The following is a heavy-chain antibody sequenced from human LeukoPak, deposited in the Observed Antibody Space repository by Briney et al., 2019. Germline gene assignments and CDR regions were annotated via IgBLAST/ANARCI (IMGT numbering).Heavy chain of an antibody. CDR3: AKDYYDSSGYYYLDY. CDR1: GFTFSSYG. CDR2: ISYGGSNK. Sequence: GGSLRLSCAASGFTFSSYGMHWVRQAPGKGLEWVAVISYGGSNKYYADSVKGRFTISRDNSKNTLYLQMNSLRAEDTAVYYCAKDYYDSSGYYYLDYWGQGTLVTVSS. J-gene: IGHJ4*02. D-gene: IGHD3-22*01. V-gene: IGHV3-30*18.